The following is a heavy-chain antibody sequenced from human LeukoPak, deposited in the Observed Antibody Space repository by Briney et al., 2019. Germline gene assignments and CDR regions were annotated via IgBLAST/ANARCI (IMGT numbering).Heavy chain of an antibody. CDR3: ARTWDALDI. J-gene: IGHJ3*02. CDR2: IFYSGSP. CDR1: GGSISSYY. V-gene: IGHV4-59*08. Sequence: SETLSLTCTVSGGSISSYYWSWIRQPPGKGLEWVGYIFYSGSPNYNPSLKSRVTISVDTSKNHFSLKLSSVTAADTAVYYCARTWDALDIWGQGTMVTVSS.